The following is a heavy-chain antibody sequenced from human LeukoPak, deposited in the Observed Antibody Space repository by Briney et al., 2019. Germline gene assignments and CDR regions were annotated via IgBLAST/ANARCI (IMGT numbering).Heavy chain of an antibody. J-gene: IGHJ4*02. Sequence: GGSLRLSCAASGFTFSSYWMHWVRQAPGKGMMWVSRINSDGSSTSYADSVKGRFTISRDNAKNTLYLQMNSLRAEDTAVYYCAREGEGGSYPFDYWGQGTLVTVSS. CDR2: INSDGSST. V-gene: IGHV3-74*01. CDR1: GFTFSSYW. CDR3: AREGEGGSYPFDY. D-gene: IGHD1-26*01.